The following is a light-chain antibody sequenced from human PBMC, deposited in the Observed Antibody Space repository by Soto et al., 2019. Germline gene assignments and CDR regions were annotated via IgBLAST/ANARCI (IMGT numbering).Light chain of an antibody. Sequence: QPVLTQPPSASGTPGQRVTISCSGTRSNIGGNSVNWYQQLPGKAPKPLIYSNNQRPSGVPDRFSASKSGTSASLAISGLQSEDEADYYCATWDDSLTGFVFGTGTQLTVL. CDR3: ATWDDSLTGFV. CDR2: SNN. J-gene: IGLJ1*01. V-gene: IGLV1-44*01. CDR1: RSNIGGNS.